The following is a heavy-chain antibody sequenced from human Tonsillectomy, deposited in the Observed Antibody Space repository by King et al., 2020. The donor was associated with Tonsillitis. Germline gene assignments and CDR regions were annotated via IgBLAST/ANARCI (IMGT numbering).Heavy chain of an antibody. D-gene: IGHD2-21*02. Sequence: EQLVQSGGGLVQPGGSLRLSCAASGFTFSSYAMSWVRQAPGKGLEWVSAISGSGGSTYYADSVKGRFTISRDNSKNTLYLQMNSLRAEDTAVYYCAKDHMVVVTAMPRPFDYWGQGTLVTVSS. J-gene: IGHJ4*02. CDR2: ISGSGGST. CDR1: GFTFSSYA. CDR3: AKDHMVVVTAMPRPFDY. V-gene: IGHV3-23*04.